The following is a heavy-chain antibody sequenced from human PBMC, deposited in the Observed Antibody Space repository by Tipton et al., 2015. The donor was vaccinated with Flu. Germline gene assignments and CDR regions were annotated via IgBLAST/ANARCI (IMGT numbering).Heavy chain of an antibody. J-gene: IGHJ5*02. V-gene: IGHV4-38-2*01. Sequence: TLSLTCSVSGDAIRSGYLWAWIRQPPGRGLEWIGNIFRTGSTYLNPTLKGRVAISVDTSMNQFYLEMRSVTAADMAVYYCARRDFSNYVSDPKNWFDRWGKGTMVTVSS. CDR1: GDAIRSGYL. CDR2: IFRTGST. CDR3: ARRDFSNYVSDPKNWFDR. D-gene: IGHD4-11*01.